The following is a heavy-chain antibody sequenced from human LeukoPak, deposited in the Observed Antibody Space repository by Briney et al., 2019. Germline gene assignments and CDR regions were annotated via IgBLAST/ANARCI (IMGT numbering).Heavy chain of an antibody. J-gene: IGHJ3*02. CDR3: ARALDFRDAFDT. V-gene: IGHV4-59*01. Sequence: ASETLSLTCTVSGGSISSYYWSWIRQPPGKGLEWIGYIYYSGSTNYNPSRKSRVTISVDTSKNQFSLKLSSVTAADTAVYYCARALDFRDAFDTWGQGTMVTVSS. D-gene: IGHD3-3*01. CDR2: IYYSGST. CDR1: GGSISSYY.